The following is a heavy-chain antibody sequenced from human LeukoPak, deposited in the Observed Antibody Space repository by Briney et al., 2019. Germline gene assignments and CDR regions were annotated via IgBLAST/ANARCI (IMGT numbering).Heavy chain of an antibody. CDR2: INHSGST. CDR3: ARAFFVVVPAAMFSAAFDI. V-gene: IGHV4-34*01. D-gene: IGHD2-2*01. CDR1: GGSFSGYY. Sequence: PSETLSLTCAVYGGSFSGYYWSWIRRPPGKGLEWIGEINHSGSTNYNSSLKSRVTISVDTSKNQFSLKLSSVTAADTAVYYCARAFFVVVPAAMFSAAFDIWGQGTMVTVSS. J-gene: IGHJ3*02.